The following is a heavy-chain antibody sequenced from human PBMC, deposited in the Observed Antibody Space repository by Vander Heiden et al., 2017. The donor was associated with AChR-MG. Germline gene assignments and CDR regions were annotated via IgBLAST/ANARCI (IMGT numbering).Heavy chain of an antibody. CDR1: GFTFDDYA. D-gene: IGHD3-22*01. J-gene: IGHJ6*02. CDR2: ISWNIGSI. Sequence: EVQLVESGGGLVQPGRSLRRSCAASGFTFDDYAMRWVRPAPGTGLEWVSGISWNIGSIGYADSVKGRFTISRDNAKNSLYLQMNSLRAEDTALYYCAKEIIPLSYDSSGYVIYYYYGMDVWGQGTTVTVYS. V-gene: IGHV3-9*01. CDR3: AKEIIPLSYDSSGYVIYYYYGMDV.